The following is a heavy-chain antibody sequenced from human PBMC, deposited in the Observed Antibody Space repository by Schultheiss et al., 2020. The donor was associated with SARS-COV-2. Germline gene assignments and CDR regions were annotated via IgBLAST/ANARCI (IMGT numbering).Heavy chain of an antibody. V-gene: IGHV3-33*08. J-gene: IGHJ4*02. CDR3: ARDSRYQLLNY. CDR1: GFTVSSNY. Sequence: GGSLRLSCAASGFTVSSNYMSWVRQAPGKGLEWVAVIWYDGSNKYYADSVKGRFTISRDNSKNTLYLQMNSLRAEDTAVYYCARDSRYQLLNYWGQGTLVTVSS. CDR2: IWYDGSNK. D-gene: IGHD2-2*01.